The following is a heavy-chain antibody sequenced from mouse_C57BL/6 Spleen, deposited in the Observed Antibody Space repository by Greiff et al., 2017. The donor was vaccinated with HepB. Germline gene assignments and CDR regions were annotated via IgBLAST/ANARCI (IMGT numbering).Heavy chain of an antibody. CDR1: GFSFNTYA. V-gene: IGHV10-1*01. D-gene: IGHD1-1*01. Sequence: EVKVVESGGGLVQPKGSLKLSCAASGFSFNTYAMNWVRQAPGKGLEWVARIRSKSNNYATYYADSVKDRFTISRDDSESMLYLQMNNLKTEDTAMYYCVRGDYYGSSPFAYWGQGTLVTVSA. J-gene: IGHJ3*01. CDR3: VRGDYYGSSPFAY. CDR2: IRSKSNNYAT.